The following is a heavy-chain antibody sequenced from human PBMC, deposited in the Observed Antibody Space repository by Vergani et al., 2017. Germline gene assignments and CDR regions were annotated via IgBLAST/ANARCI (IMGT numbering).Heavy chain of an antibody. V-gene: IGHV3-23*01. Sequence: EVQLLESGGGLVQPGGSLRLSCAASGFTFSSYAMSWVRQAPGKGLEWVSAISGSGGSTYYADSVKGRFTISRDNSKNTLYLQMNSLRAEDTAVYYCAKDLFPSLDIVATIGRPFDYWGQGTLVTVSS. J-gene: IGHJ4*02. CDR1: GFTFSSYA. D-gene: IGHD5-12*01. CDR3: AKDLFPSLDIVATIGRPFDY. CDR2: ISGSGGST.